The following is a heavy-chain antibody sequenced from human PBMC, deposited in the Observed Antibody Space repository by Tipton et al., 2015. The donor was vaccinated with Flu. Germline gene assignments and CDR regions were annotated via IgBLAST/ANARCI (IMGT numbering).Heavy chain of an antibody. V-gene: IGHV4-34*01. CDR1: GESFSGYY. CDR2: INHSGST. Sequence: TLSLTCAVYGESFSGYYWSWIRQPPGKELEWIGEINHSGSTNSNPSLKSRFTISVDTSKNQFSLKLSSVTAADTAVYYCARVRTWIPFGYWGPGILVSVS. J-gene: IGHJ4*02. D-gene: IGHD5-12*01. CDR3: ARVRTWIPFGY.